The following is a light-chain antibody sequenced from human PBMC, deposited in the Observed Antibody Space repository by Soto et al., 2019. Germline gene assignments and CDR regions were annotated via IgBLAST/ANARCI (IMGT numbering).Light chain of an antibody. V-gene: IGLV2-14*01. J-gene: IGLJ1*01. CDR2: EVS. Sequence: QSVLTQPASGSGSPGQSITISCTGTSSDVGGYNYVSWYQQHPGKAPKLMIYEVSNRPSGVSNRFSGSKSGNTASLTISGLQAEDEADYYCRSYTRTSSRVFGTGPKVNVL. CDR1: SSDVGGYNY. CDR3: RSYTRTSSRV.